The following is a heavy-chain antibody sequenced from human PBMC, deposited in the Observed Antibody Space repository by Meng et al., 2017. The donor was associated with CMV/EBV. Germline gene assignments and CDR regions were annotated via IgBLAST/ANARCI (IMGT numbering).Heavy chain of an antibody. D-gene: IGHD3-22*01. V-gene: IGHV3-69-1*02. CDR3: ARGITMIVVVIASNVFDI. J-gene: IGHJ3*02. Sequence: GESLKISCAASGFTFSDYYMNWVRQAPGKGLEWVSSISSSSTIYYADSVKGRFTIPRDNAENSQYLQMNSLRAEDTAVYYGARGITMIVVVIASNVFDIWGQGTMVTVSS. CDR1: GFTFSDYY. CDR2: ISSSSTI.